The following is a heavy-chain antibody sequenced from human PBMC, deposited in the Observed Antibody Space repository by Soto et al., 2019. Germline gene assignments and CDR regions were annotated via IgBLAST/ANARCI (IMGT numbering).Heavy chain of an antibody. CDR1: GGSITHYY. Sequence: SETLSLTCSVSGGSITHYYWSWIRQPPGKGLEWIGYVHNSGSNSHNPSLTSRVTILLDTSNNQFSLRLTSVTAEDTAVYYCAKDRSGNSGPGYYYYGMDVWGQGTTVTVSS. J-gene: IGHJ6*02. D-gene: IGHD2-15*01. CDR3: AKDRSGNSGPGYYYYGMDV. CDR2: VHNSGSN. V-gene: IGHV4-59*01.